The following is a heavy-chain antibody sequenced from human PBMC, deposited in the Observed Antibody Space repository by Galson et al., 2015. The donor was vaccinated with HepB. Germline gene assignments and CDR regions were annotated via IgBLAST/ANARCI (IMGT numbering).Heavy chain of an antibody. J-gene: IGHJ4*02. CDR3: AKDQEGHHVDTAMVTWDY. Sequence: SLRLSSAASGFTFSSYAMSWVRQAPGKGLEWVSAISGSGGSTYYADSVKGRFTISRDNSKNTLYLQMNSLRAEDTAVYYCAKDQEGHHVDTAMVTWDYWGQGTLVTVSS. D-gene: IGHD5-18*01. CDR1: GFTFSSYA. CDR2: ISGSGGST. V-gene: IGHV3-23*01.